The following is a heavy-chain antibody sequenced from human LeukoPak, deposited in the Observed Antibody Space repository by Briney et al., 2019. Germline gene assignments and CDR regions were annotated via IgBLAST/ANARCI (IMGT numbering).Heavy chain of an antibody. J-gene: IGHJ6*03. D-gene: IGHD6-6*01. CDR3: ARRIAAYMDV. CDR2: IRCNGGNT. CDR1: GFTFSTYE. Sequence: GGSLRLSCAASGFTFSTYEMNWVRQAPGKGLEYVSAIRCNGGNTYYANSVKGRFTISRDNSKNTLYLQMSSLRAEDMAVYYCARRIAAYMDVWGKGTTVSVSS. V-gene: IGHV3-64*01.